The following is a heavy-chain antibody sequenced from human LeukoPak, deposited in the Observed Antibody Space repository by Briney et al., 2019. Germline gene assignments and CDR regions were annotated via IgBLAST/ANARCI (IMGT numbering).Heavy chain of an antibody. Sequence: GGSLRLSCAASGFTFSSYAMSWVRQAPGKGLEWVSAISGSGGSTYYADSVEGRFTIPRDNSKNTLYLQMNSLRAEDTAVYYCAKDPLWFGELLPRIFDYWGQGTLVTVSS. V-gene: IGHV3-23*01. CDR2: ISGSGGST. D-gene: IGHD3-10*01. J-gene: IGHJ4*02. CDR1: GFTFSSYA. CDR3: AKDPLWFGELLPRIFDY.